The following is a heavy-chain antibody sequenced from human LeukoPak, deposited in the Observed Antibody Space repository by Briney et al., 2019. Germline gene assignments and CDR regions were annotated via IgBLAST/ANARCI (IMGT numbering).Heavy chain of an antibody. V-gene: IGHV4-39*01. Sequence: SETLSPTCTVSGGSISSSSYYWGWIRQPPGKGLEWIGSIYYSGSTYYNPSLKSRVTISVDTSKIQFSLKLSSVTAADTAVYYCARHKIIGAAAGLGVWGQGTMVTVSS. D-gene: IGHD6-13*01. CDR2: IYYSGST. J-gene: IGHJ3*01. CDR1: GGSISSSSYY. CDR3: ARHKIIGAAAGLGV.